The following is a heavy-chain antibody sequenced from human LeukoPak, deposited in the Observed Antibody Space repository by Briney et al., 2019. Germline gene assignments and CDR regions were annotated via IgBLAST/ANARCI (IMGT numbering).Heavy chain of an antibody. CDR3: ARGSYSHYGMDV. CDR2: ITSDGSST. CDR1: GFTFSTYW. Sequence: GGSLRLSCAASGFTFSTYWMHWVRQAPGKGLVWVSRITSDGSSTSYADSVKGRFTISRDNAENTLYLQMNSLRTEDTAVYYCARGSYSHYGMDVWGQGTTVTVSS. V-gene: IGHV3-74*01. J-gene: IGHJ6*02. D-gene: IGHD1-26*01.